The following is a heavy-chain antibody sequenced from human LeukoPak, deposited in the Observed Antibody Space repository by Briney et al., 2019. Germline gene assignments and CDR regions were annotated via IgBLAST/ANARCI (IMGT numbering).Heavy chain of an antibody. CDR3: ARDSNVLTSYDYYYGLDV. V-gene: IGHV4-59*13. D-gene: IGHD3-9*01. CDR1: GGSISSYH. CDR2: IYYSGST. Sequence: PSETLSLTCTVSGGSISSYHWSWIRQPPGKGLEWIGYIYYSGSTDYNPPLKSRVTISVDTSKNQFSLKVSSVTAADTAVYYCARDSNVLTSYDYYYGLDVWGQGTTVTVSS. J-gene: IGHJ6*02.